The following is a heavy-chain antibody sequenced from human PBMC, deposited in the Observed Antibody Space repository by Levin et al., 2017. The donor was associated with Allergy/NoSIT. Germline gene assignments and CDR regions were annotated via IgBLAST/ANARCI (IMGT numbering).Heavy chain of an antibody. J-gene: IGHJ6*02. Sequence: SCVASGFSFSTYAMNWVRQAPGKGLEWVSSISSSYTYYADSVQGRFTISRDNAKNSVYLQMNSLRVEDTAVYYCARDRSSRDYYYYYGLDVWGQGTTVTVAS. CDR3: ARDRSSRDYYYYYGLDV. V-gene: IGHV3-21*06. CDR2: ISSSYT. D-gene: IGHD6-13*01. CDR1: GFSFSTYA.